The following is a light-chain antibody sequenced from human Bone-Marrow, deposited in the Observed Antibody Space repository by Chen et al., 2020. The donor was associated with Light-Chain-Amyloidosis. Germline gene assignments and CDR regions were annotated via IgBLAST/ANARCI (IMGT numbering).Light chain of an antibody. Sequence: SYELTQPPSVSVSPGQTASITCSGDKLGEKYACWYQQKPGQSPVLVIYQDNKRPSGISERFSGPNSGDTATLTLSGTQAMDEADYDCQAWDSNMVVFGGGTKLTVL. V-gene: IGLV3-1*01. CDR3: QAWDSNMVV. J-gene: IGLJ2*01. CDR2: QDN. CDR1: KLGEKY.